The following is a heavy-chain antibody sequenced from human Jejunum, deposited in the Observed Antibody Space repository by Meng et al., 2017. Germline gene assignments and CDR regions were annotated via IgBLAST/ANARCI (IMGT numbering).Heavy chain of an antibody. CDR2: IKTKRFNYAT. J-gene: IGHJ3*02. CDR1: GSIFSGSD. V-gene: IGHV3-73*01. D-gene: IGHD6-19*01. CDR3: TMYSSGHI. Sequence: GESLKISCVVSGSIFSGSDIHWVRQASGKGLEWVGRIKTKRFNYATTYAASVRGRFTISRDDAKNTAYLQINSLNTGDTALYYCTMYSSGHIWGRETMVTVSS.